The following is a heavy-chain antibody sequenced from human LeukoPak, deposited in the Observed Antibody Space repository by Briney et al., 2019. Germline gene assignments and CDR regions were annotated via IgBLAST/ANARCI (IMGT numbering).Heavy chain of an antibody. J-gene: IGHJ3*02. V-gene: IGHV4-39*01. D-gene: IGHD1-26*01. Sequence: PSETLSLTCAVSGVSITSSVFYWGWIRQPPGKGVEWIGIIYHSGNAYYNPSLKSRVTISEDTSKNHFSLRVNSVTAADTAVYYCARHESGSYWAGAFDIWGQGTMVTVSS. CDR2: IYHSGNA. CDR1: GVSITSSVFY. CDR3: ARHESGSYWAGAFDI.